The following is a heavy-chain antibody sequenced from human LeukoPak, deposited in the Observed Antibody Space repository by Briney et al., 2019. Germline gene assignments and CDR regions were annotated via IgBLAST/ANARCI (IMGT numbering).Heavy chain of an antibody. V-gene: IGHV3-21*01. CDR2: ISSSSSYI. Sequence: GGSLRLSCAASGFTFSSYSMNWVRQAPGKGLEWVSSISSSSSYIYYADSVKGRFTISRDNAKNSLYLQMNSLRAEDTAVYYCARDHTAKTGVYSSSWYDAFDIWGQGTMVTVSS. D-gene: IGHD6-13*01. J-gene: IGHJ3*02. CDR3: ARDHTAKTGVYSSSWYDAFDI. CDR1: GFTFSSYS.